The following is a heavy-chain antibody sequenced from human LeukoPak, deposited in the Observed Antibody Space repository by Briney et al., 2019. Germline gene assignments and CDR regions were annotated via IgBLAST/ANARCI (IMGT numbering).Heavy chain of an antibody. J-gene: IGHJ4*02. V-gene: IGHV1-69*13. CDR2: IIPIFGAA. CDR1: GGTFSSYA. Sequence: GASVKVSCKASGGTFSSYAISWVRQAPGQGLEWMGGIIPIFGAANYAQKFRGSVTITADESTSTAYMELSSLRSEDTAVYYCARSRVTIFGVVDYWGQGTLVTVSS. CDR3: ARSRVTIFGVVDY. D-gene: IGHD3-3*01.